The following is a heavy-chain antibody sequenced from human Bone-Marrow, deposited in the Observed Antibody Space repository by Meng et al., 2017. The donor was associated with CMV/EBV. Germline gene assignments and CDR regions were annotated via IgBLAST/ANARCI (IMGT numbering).Heavy chain of an antibody. CDR2: INPNSGGT. CDR1: GYTFTGYY. V-gene: IGHV1-2*02. CDR3: ARGTTSSLRALGY. D-gene: IGHD2-2*01. J-gene: IGHJ4*02. Sequence: ASVKVSCKASGYTFTGYYMHWVRQAPGQGLEWMGWINPNSGGTNYAQKFQDRVTMTRDTSISTAYMEPSRLRSDDTAVYYCARGTTSSLRALGYWGQGTRVTVSS.